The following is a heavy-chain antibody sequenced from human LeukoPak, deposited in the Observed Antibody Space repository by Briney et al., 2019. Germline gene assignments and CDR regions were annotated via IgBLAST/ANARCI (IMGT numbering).Heavy chain of an antibody. CDR3: ARVKGRTGRAGFDP. Sequence: PGGYLRLSCAASGFTFSSYWMSWVRQAPGKGQEWVANIKQDGSEKYYVDPVKGRLTISRDNAKNSLYLQMNSLRAEDTAVYYCARVKGRTGRAGFDPWGQGTLVTVSS. CDR2: IKQDGSEK. V-gene: IGHV3-7*01. CDR1: GFTFSSYW. J-gene: IGHJ5*02.